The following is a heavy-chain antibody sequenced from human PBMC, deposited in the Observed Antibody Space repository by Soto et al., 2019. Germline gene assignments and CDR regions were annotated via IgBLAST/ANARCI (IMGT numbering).Heavy chain of an antibody. CDR2: INAGNGNT. Sequence: QVQLVQSGAEVKKPGASVKVFCKASGYTFTSYAMHWVRQAPGQRLEWMGWINAGNGNTKYSQKFQGRVTITRDTSASTAYMELSSLRSEDTAVYYCARSAATRVYNWFDPWGQGTLVTVSS. D-gene: IGHD6-25*01. CDR1: GYTFTSYA. V-gene: IGHV1-3*01. CDR3: ARSAATRVYNWFDP. J-gene: IGHJ5*02.